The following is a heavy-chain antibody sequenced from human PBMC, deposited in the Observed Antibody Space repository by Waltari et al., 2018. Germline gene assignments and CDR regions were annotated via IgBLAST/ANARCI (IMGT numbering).Heavy chain of an antibody. Sequence: QVQLVQSGAEVKKPGSSVKVSCKASGGTFSSYAISWVRRAPGQGLEWRGGIIPIFGTANYAQKFQGRVTITADESTSTAYMELSSLRSEDTAVYYCAREFSTTGTTGLYYFDYWGQGTLVTVSS. CDR1: GGTFSSYA. CDR3: AREFSTTGTTGLYYFDY. J-gene: IGHJ4*02. V-gene: IGHV1-69*01. D-gene: IGHD1-1*01. CDR2: IIPIFGTA.